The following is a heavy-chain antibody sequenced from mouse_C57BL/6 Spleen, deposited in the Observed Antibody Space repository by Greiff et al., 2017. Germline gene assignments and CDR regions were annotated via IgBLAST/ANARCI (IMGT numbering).Heavy chain of an antibody. CDR2: IYPGDGDT. CDR1: GYAFSSSW. V-gene: IGHV1-82*01. J-gene: IGHJ4*01. D-gene: IGHD1-1*01. CDR3: ARSQLLRYDAMDY. Sequence: VQLQQSGPELVKPGASVKISCKASGYAFSSSWMNWVKQRPGKGLEWIGRIYPGDGDTNYNGKFKGKATLTSDKSSRTAYMQLSSLTSEDSAVYFCARSQLLRYDAMDYWGQGTSVTVSS.